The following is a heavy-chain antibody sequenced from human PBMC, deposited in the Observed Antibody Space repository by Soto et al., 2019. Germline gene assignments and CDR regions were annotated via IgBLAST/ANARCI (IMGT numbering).Heavy chain of an antibody. CDR1: GYTFTGYD. V-gene: IGHV1-2*04. Sequence: ASVKVSCKASGYTFTGYDMHWVRQAPGQGLEWMGWINPNSGGTNYAQKFQGWVTMTRDTSISTAYMELSRLGSDDTAVYYCAREIPYCSSTSCPTYNWFDPWGQGTLVTVSS. J-gene: IGHJ5*02. CDR3: AREIPYCSSTSCPTYNWFDP. CDR2: INPNSGGT. D-gene: IGHD2-2*01.